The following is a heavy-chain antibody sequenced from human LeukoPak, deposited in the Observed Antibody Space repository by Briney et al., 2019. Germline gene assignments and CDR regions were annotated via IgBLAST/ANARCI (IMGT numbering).Heavy chain of an antibody. CDR3: ARVEKTSHCSSTSCSDY. CDR2: SNAGNGNT. J-gene: IGHJ4*02. CDR1: GYTFTSYA. Sequence: ASVKVSCKASGYTFTSYAMHWVRQAPGQRLEWMGWSNAGNGNTKYSQEFQGRVTITRDTSASTAYMELSSLRSEDTAVYYCARVEKTSHCSSTSCSDYWGQGTLVTVSS. D-gene: IGHD2-2*01. V-gene: IGHV1-3*02.